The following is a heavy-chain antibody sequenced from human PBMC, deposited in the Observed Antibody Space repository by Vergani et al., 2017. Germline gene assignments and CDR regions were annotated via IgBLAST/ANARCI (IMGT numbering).Heavy chain of an antibody. V-gene: IGHV3-43D*04. Sequence: EVQLVESGGVVVQPGGSLRISCAASGFTFDDYAMHWVRQAPGKGLEWVSLISWDGETTYYTASVKGRFTVSRYNGENSLFLQMNSLRTEDTALYYCAKSASIVGATGLDHWGRGTLVTVSS. D-gene: IGHD1-26*01. CDR3: AKSASIVGATGLDH. CDR2: ISWDGETT. J-gene: IGHJ4*02. CDR1: GFTFDDYA.